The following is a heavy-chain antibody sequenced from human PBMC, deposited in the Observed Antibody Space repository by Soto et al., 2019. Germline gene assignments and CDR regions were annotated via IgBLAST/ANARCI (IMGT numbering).Heavy chain of an antibody. Sequence: GGSLRLSCATSAFTFSIYSFNWVRQAPGKGLEWISYIRFSDNTIYYADSVKGRFTISGDNAKNSLYLQMNSLRDDDTAVYFCATDYTYAFNIWGHGTMVTVSS. CDR1: AFTFSIYS. D-gene: IGHD3-16*01. J-gene: IGHJ3*02. CDR2: IRFSDNTI. V-gene: IGHV3-48*02. CDR3: ATDYTYAFNI.